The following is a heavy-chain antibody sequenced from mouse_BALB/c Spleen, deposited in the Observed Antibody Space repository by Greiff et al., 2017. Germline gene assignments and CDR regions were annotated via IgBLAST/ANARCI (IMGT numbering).Heavy chain of an antibody. CDR2: INSNGGGT. CDR3: ARDGNYDWFAY. J-gene: IGHJ3*01. Sequence: EVQRVESGGGLVQPGGSLKLSCAASGFTFSSYGMSWVRQTPDKRLELVATINSNGGGTYYPDSVKGRFTITRDNAKNTLYLQMSSLKSEDTAMYYCARDGNYDWFAYWGQGTLVTVSA. CDR1: GFTFSSYG. D-gene: IGHD2-1*01. V-gene: IGHV5-6-3*01.